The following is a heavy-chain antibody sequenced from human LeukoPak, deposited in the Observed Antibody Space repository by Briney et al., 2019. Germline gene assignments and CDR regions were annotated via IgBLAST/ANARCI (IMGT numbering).Heavy chain of an antibody. J-gene: IGHJ5*02. V-gene: IGHV3-23*01. CDR2: ISGSGVST. CDR3: AKGASSGWLLYWFDP. D-gene: IGHD6-19*01. CDR1: GFTFSSYV. Sequence: GGSLRLSRAASGFTFSSYVMTWVRQAPGRGLEWVSGISGSGVSTYYADSVKGRFTISRDNSKSTLYLQISSLRAEDTAIYYCAKGASSGWLLYWFDPWGQGTLVTVSS.